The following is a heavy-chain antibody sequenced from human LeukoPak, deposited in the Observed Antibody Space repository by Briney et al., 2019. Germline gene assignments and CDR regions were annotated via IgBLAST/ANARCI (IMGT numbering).Heavy chain of an antibody. CDR3: ASTPLPDTAMAPYYFDY. Sequence: SETLSLTCTVSGGSISSYYWSWIRQPAGKGLEWIGRIYTSGSTNYNPSLKSRVTMSVDTSKNQFSLKLSSVTAADTAVYYCASTPLPDTAMAPYYFDYWGQGNPGHRLL. CDR1: GGSISSYY. D-gene: IGHD5-18*01. J-gene: IGHJ4*02. V-gene: IGHV4-4*07. CDR2: IYTSGST.